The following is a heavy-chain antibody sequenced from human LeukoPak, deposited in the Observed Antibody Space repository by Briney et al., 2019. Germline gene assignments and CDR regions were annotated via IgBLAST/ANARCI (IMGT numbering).Heavy chain of an antibody. V-gene: IGHV3-74*01. D-gene: IGHD4-17*01. Sequence: GGSLRLSCAASGFTFSSYWMHWVRRAPGKGLVWVSRINSDWSSTSYADSVKGQFTISRDNAKNTLYLQMNSLRAEDTAVYYCARESTEYYFDYWGQGTLVTVSS. J-gene: IGHJ4*02. CDR2: INSDWSST. CDR1: GFTFSSYW. CDR3: ARESTEYYFDY.